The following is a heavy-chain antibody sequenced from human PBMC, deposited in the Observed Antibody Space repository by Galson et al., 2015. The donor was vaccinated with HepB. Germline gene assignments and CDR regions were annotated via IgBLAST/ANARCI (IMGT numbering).Heavy chain of an antibody. CDR2: IYYGGST. D-gene: IGHD3-10*01. CDR3: AREGGGSYSYYYYYGMDV. Sequence: ETLSLTCTVSGGSTSSYYWSWIRQPPGKGLEWIGYIYYGGSTNYNPSLKSRVTISVDTSKNQFSLKLSSVTAADTAVYYCAREGGGSYSYYYYYGMDVWGQGTTVTVSS. CDR1: GGSTSSYY. J-gene: IGHJ6*02. V-gene: IGHV4-59*01.